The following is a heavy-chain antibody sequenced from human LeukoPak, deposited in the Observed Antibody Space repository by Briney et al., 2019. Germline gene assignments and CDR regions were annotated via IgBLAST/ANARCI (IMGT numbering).Heavy chain of an antibody. CDR3: ARHRSGSYYKALDY. Sequence: SETLSLTCTVSGGSISSSSYYWGWIRQPPGKGLEWIGSIYYSGSIYYNPSLKSRVTISVDTSKNQFSLKLSSVTAADTAVYFCARHRSGSYYKALDYWGQGTLVTVSS. J-gene: IGHJ4*02. CDR2: IYYSGSI. D-gene: IGHD3-10*01. V-gene: IGHV4-39*01. CDR1: GGSISSSSYY.